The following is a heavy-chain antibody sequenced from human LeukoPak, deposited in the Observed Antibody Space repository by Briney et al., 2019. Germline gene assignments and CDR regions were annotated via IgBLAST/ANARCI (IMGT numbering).Heavy chain of an antibody. V-gene: IGHV1-18*04. D-gene: IGHD6-13*01. Sequence: ASVKVSCKASGYTFTIYGISWVRQPPGQGFEWMGWISTYSGNTNYVQKLQGRVTMTTDTSTNTAYMELRSLRSDDTAVYYCARGRAAADDFDYWGQGTLVTVSS. CDR2: ISTYSGNT. CDR3: ARGRAAADDFDY. J-gene: IGHJ4*02. CDR1: GYTFTIYG.